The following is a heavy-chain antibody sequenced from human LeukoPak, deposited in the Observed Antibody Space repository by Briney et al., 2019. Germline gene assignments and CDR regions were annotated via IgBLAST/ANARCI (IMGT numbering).Heavy chain of an antibody. Sequence: PGGSLRLSCAASGFTLSSYAMSWVRQAPGKGLEWVSAISGSGGSTYYADSVKGRFTISRDNSKNTLYLQMNSLRAEDTAVYYCAKDSPSTYYYGSGSYFVYWGQGTLVTVSS. CDR2: ISGSGGST. CDR1: GFTLSSYA. V-gene: IGHV3-23*01. D-gene: IGHD3-10*01. CDR3: AKDSPSTYYYGSGSYFVY. J-gene: IGHJ4*02.